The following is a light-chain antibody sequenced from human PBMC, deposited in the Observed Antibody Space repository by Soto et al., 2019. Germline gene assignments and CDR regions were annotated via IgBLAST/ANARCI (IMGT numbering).Light chain of an antibody. CDR2: DAS. J-gene: IGKJ1*01. Sequence: ETEMTQSPATLSVSPGERATLSCRANQSVSSNLAWYQQKPGQAPRLLIYDASTRATGIPARFSGSGSGTDFTLTISSLQSEDFAVYCCQQYNDWPGTFGQGTKLEIK. CDR3: QQYNDWPGT. V-gene: IGKV3-15*01. CDR1: QSVSSN.